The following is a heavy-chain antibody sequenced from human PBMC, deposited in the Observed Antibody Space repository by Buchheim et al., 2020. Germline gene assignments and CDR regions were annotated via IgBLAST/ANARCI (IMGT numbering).Heavy chain of an antibody. D-gene: IGHD3-9*01. Sequence: VQLVESGGGLVQPGGSLRLSCAASGFTFSSYWMSWVRQAPGKGLEWVANIKQDGSEKYYVDSVKGRFTISRDNAKNTLYLQMNSLRAEDTAVYYCARADGRYFDWFYGMDVWGQGTT. V-gene: IGHV3-7*01. J-gene: IGHJ6*02. CDR2: IKQDGSEK. CDR3: ARADGRYFDWFYGMDV. CDR1: GFTFSSYW.